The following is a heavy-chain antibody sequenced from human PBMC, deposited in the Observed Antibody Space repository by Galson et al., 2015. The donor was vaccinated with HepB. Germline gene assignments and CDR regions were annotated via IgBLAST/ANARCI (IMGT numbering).Heavy chain of an antibody. CDR2: IRYDGSNK. CDR3: AKDRDDSSGYYFSDY. CDR1: GFTFSSYG. V-gene: IGHV3-30*02. Sequence: SLRLSCAASGFTFSSYGMHWVRQAPGKGLEWVALIRYDGSNKYYADSVKGRFTISRDNSKNTLYLQMNSLRAEDTAVYYCAKDRDDSSGYYFSDYWGQGTLVTVSS. J-gene: IGHJ4*02. D-gene: IGHD3-22*01.